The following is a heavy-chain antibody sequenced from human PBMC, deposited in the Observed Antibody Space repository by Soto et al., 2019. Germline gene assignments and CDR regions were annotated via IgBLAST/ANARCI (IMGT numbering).Heavy chain of an antibody. CDR2: INYSGST. CDR1: GGSISSYY. CDR3: ARGKSIAAPTWFDP. V-gene: IGHV4-59*01. Sequence: SETLSLTCTVSGGSISSYYWSWIRQPPGKGLEWIGYINYSGSTNYNPSLKSRVTISVDTSKNQFSLKLSSVTAADTAVYYCARGKSIAAPTWFDPWGQGTLVTVSS. D-gene: IGHD6-6*01. J-gene: IGHJ5*02.